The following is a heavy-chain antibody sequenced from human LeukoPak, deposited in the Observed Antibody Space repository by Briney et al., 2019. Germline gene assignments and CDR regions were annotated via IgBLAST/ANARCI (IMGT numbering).Heavy chain of an antibody. CDR2: FYNSGSS. V-gene: IGHV4-59*01. Sequence: PSETLSLTCTVSGGSISDYYRGWIRPPPGKGLEWIGYFYNSGSSTYNPSLKSRVTISADTSKNQFSLKLNSVTAADTAVYYCVKDRGNHVTDYWGQGTLVTVSS. CDR3: VKDRGNHVTDY. D-gene: IGHD1-14*01. J-gene: IGHJ4*02. CDR1: GGSISDYY.